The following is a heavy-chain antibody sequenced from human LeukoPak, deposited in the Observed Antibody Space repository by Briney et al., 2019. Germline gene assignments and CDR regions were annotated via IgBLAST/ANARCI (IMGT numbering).Heavy chain of an antibody. CDR3: AKDLTGYSDY. CDR1: GFTFTSYG. CDR2: SWFAGDTK. V-gene: IGHV3-30*18. J-gene: IGHJ4*02. D-gene: IGHD3-9*01. Sequence: GTSLRLSCVASGFTFTSYGMHWVRQAPGKGLEWVAVSWFAGDTKYYADSVKGRFTISRDKSKNTLYLQMNSLRAEDTVVYYCAKDLTGYSDYWGQGTLVTVSS.